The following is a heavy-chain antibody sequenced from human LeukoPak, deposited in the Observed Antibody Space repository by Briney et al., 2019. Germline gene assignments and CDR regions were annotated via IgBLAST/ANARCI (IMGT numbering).Heavy chain of an antibody. CDR1: GFTLSSYW. CDR3: AREARDYYDSSGGFDY. D-gene: IGHD3-22*01. J-gene: IGHJ4*02. V-gene: IGHV3-7*03. Sequence: GGSLRLSCPVSGFTLSSYWMKWDRQAPGKGLEWVANIKQDGSDKYYVDSVKGRFTISRDNAKNSLYLQMNSLRAEDTAVYYCAREARDYYDSSGGFDYWGQGTLVTVSS. CDR2: IKQDGSDK.